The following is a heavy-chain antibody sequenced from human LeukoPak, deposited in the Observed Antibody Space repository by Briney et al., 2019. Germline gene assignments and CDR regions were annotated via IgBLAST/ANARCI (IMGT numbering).Heavy chain of an antibody. CDR3: ARVSCSGGSCYRDYFDY. D-gene: IGHD2-15*01. J-gene: IGHJ4*02. CDR2: IIPIFGTA. V-gene: IGHV1-69*05. Sequence: SVKVSCKASGGTFSSYAISWVRQAPGQGLEWMGRIIPIFGTANYAQKFQGRATITTDESTSTAYMELSSLRSEDTAVYYCARVSCSGGSCYRDYFDYWGQGTLVTVSS. CDR1: GGTFSSYA.